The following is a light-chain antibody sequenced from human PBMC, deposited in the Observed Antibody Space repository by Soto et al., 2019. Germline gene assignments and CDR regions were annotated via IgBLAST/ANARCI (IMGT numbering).Light chain of an antibody. CDR3: SSYTSSSTQV. CDR1: SSDVGGFNY. J-gene: IGLJ1*01. CDR2: DVS. Sequence: QSALTQPASVSGSPGQSITISCTGSSSDVGGFNYVSWYQQHPGKAPKLMIYDVSNRPSGVSNRFSGSKSGNTASLTISGRQAEDEAEYYCSSYTSSSTQVFGTGTKVTVL. V-gene: IGLV2-14*01.